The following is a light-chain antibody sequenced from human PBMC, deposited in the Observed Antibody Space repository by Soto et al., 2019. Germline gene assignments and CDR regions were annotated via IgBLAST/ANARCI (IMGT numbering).Light chain of an antibody. CDR2: GVS. J-gene: IGLJ2*01. V-gene: IGLV2-14*01. CDR1: SSDVGGYNY. CDR3: SSYTSGSTRVV. Sequence: QSALTQPASVSGSPGQSITISCTGTSSDVGGYNYVSWYQQHPGKAPKLMIYGVSNRPSEVSNRFSGSKSGNTASLTISGLQAEDEANYYCSSYTSGSTRVVFGGGTKLTVL.